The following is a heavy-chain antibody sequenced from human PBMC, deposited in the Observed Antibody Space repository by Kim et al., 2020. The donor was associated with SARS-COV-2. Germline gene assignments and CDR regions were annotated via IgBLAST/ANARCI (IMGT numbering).Heavy chain of an antibody. D-gene: IGHD4-17*01. Sequence: GGSLRLSCAASGFTFSSYSMNWVRQAPGKGLEWVSSISSSSSYIYYADSVKGRFTISRDNAKNSLYLQMNSLRAEDTAVYYCARDGDDYGDTTGPVTFDIWGQGTMVTVSS. CDR1: GFTFSSYS. CDR2: ISSSSSYI. CDR3: ARDGDDYGDTTGPVTFDI. J-gene: IGHJ3*02. V-gene: IGHV3-21*01.